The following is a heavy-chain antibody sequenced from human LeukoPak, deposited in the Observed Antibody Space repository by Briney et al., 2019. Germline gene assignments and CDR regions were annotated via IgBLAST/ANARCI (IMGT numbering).Heavy chain of an antibody. CDR3: TTIGYSGNEVNY. J-gene: IGHJ4*02. CDR2: IKSITHGGTI. Sequence: PGESLRLSCAAHGFTFSNAWMSWVRQAPGKGLEWVGRIKSITHGGTIDYAAPVKGRFTISRDDSKNTLYLQVNNLKPEDTAMYYCTTIGYSGNEVNYWGQGTLVTVSS. V-gene: IGHV3-15*01. CDR1: GFTFSNAW. D-gene: IGHD4-23*01.